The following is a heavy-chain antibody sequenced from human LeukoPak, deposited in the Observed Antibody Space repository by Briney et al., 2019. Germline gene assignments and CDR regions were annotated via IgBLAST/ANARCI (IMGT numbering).Heavy chain of an antibody. D-gene: IGHD4-17*01. CDR3: ARVEYGDYGWFDP. J-gene: IGHJ5*02. Sequence: SETLSLTCTVSGDSISTYYWTWIRQPPGKGLEWIGYISDSGSTNYNPSLKSRVTISLDTSKNQFSLKLISLTAADTAAYYCARVEYGDYGWFDPWGQGTLVTVSS. CDR1: GDSISTYY. V-gene: IGHV4-59*01. CDR2: ISDSGST.